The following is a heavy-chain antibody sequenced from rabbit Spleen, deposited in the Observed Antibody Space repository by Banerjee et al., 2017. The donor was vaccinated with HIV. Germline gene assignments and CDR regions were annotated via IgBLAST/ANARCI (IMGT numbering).Heavy chain of an antibody. CDR2: IYAGSSGTT. CDR3: ARDAGTSFSTYGMDL. J-gene: IGHJ6*01. CDR1: GFSFSSSYW. V-gene: IGHV1S45*01. Sequence: QEQLVESGGGLVKPEGSLTLTCTASGFSFSSSYWICWVRQAPGKGLEWIASIYAGSSGTTYSATWAKGQFTISKTSSTTVTLQMTSLTVADTATYFCARDAGTSFSTYGMDLWGQGTLVTVS. D-gene: IGHD8-1*01.